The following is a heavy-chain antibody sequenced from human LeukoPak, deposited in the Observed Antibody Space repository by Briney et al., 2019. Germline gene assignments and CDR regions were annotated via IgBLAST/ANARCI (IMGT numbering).Heavy chain of an antibody. Sequence: ASVKVSCKASGGTFSSYTISWVRQAPGQGLEWMGRIIPILGIANYAQKFQGRVTITADKSTSTAYMELSSLKSEDTAVYYCARSFGIAYTGVWGQGTLVTVSS. CDR3: ARSFGIAYTGV. D-gene: IGHD2-2*02. J-gene: IGHJ4*02. CDR1: GGTFSSYT. CDR2: IIPILGIA. V-gene: IGHV1-69*02.